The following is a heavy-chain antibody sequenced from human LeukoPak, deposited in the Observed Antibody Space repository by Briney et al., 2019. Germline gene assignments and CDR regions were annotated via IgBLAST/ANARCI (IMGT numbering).Heavy chain of an antibody. J-gene: IGHJ6*02. Sequence: GALRLSCAASGFTFSSYAMSWVRPAPGKGLEWVSAISGSGGSTYYADSVKGRFTISRDNSKNTLYLQMNSLRAEDTAVYYCAKTYYDFWSGYYTDYYYYYGMDVWGQGTTVTVSS. V-gene: IGHV3-23*01. CDR2: ISGSGGST. D-gene: IGHD3-3*01. CDR3: AKTYYDFWSGYYTDYYYYYGMDV. CDR1: GFTFSSYA.